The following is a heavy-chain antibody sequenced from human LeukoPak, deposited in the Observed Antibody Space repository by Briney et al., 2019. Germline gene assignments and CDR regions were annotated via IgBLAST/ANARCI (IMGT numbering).Heavy chain of an antibody. J-gene: IGHJ4*02. CDR2: INPSGGST. Sequence: ASVKVSCKASGYTFTSYGISWVRQAPGQGLEWMGIINPSGGSTSYAQKFQGRVTMTRDTSTSTVYMELSSLRSEDTAVYYCARGVSGYALIVDDYWGQGTLVTVSP. D-gene: IGHD5-12*01. CDR3: ARGVSGYALIVDDY. V-gene: IGHV1-46*01. CDR1: GYTFTSYG.